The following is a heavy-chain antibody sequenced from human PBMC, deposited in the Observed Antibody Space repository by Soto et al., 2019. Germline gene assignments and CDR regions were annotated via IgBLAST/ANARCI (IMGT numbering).Heavy chain of an antibody. CDR3: ARMAYCGADCYYYFDY. Sequence: GGSLRLSCAASGFTVSSNYMSWVRQAPGKGLEWVSVIYSGGSTYYADSVKGRFTISRDNSKNTLYLQMNSLRAEDTAVYYCARMAYCGADCYYYFDYWGQGALVTVSS. CDR2: IYSGGST. D-gene: IGHD2-21*02. J-gene: IGHJ4*02. CDR1: GFTVSSNY. V-gene: IGHV3-53*01.